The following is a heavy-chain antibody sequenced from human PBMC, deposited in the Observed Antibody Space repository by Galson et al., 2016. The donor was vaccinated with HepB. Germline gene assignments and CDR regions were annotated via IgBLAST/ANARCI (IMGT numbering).Heavy chain of an antibody. D-gene: IGHD3-3*01. J-gene: IGHJ4*02. CDR1: GFTFSSYA. Sequence: SLRLSCAASGFTFSSYAMSWVRQAPGKGLEWVSAISGSGGSTYYADSVKGRVTISRDNSKNTLYLQMNSLRAEDTAVYYWAKPYDFWTGYSNYWGQGTLVTVSS. CDR2: ISGSGGST. V-gene: IGHV3-23*01. CDR3: AKPYDFWTGYSNY.